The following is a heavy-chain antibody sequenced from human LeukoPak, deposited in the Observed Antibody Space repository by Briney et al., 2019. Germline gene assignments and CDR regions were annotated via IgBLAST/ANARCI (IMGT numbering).Heavy chain of an antibody. V-gene: IGHV4-59*01. CDR3: ARVFRAAAVDY. D-gene: IGHD6-13*01. CDR1: GGSISSYY. CDR2: IYHNGRA. J-gene: IGHJ4*02. Sequence: SETLSLTCTVSGGSISSYYWSWIRQPPGKGLDWIGFIYHNGRADYNPSLKSRVTISADTSKNQFSLRLSSVTAADTAVYYCARVFRAAAVDYWGQGTLVTVSS.